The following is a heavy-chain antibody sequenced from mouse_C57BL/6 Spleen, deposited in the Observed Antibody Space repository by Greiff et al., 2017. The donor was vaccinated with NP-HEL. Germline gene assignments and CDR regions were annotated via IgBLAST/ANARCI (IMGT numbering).Heavy chain of an antibody. CDR1: GYAFSSSW. CDR2: IYPGDGDT. D-gene: IGHD2-4*01. Sequence: VQVVESGPELVKPGASVKISCKASGYAFSSSWMNWVKQRPGKGLEWIGRIYPGDGDTNYNGKFKGKATLTADKSSSTAYMQLSSLTSEDSAVYFCARAYDYPWFAYWGQGTLVTVSA. V-gene: IGHV1-82*01. J-gene: IGHJ3*01. CDR3: ARAYDYPWFAY.